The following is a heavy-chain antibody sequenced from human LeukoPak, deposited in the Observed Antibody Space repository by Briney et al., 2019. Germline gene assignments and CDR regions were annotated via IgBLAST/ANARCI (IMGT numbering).Heavy chain of an antibody. D-gene: IGHD3-16*01. J-gene: IGHJ5*02. CDR1: GFTFSSYG. CDR2: ISISGGTT. CDR3: ARDGLGWFDP. Sequence: GGSLRLSCATFGFTFSSYGMTWVRQAPGKGLEWVSTISISGGTTYYADSVKGRSSISRDNSKSTVYLQLNSLRAEDTAVYYCARDGLGWFDPWGQGTLVTVSS. V-gene: IGHV3-23*01.